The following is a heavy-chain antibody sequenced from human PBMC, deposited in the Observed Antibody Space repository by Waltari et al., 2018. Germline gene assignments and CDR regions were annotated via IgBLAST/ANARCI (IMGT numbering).Heavy chain of an antibody. CDR3: ARVYSSSWYWYFDL. J-gene: IGHJ2*01. CDR2: IYTSGST. V-gene: IGHV4-61*09. Sequence: VQLQESGPGLVKPSQTLSLTCTVSGGSISSGSYYWSWIRPPAGKGLEWIGYIYTSGSTNYNPSLKSRVTISVDTSKNQFSLKLSSVTAADTAVYYCARVYSSSWYWYFDLWGRGTLVTVSS. D-gene: IGHD6-13*01. CDR1: GGSISSGSYY.